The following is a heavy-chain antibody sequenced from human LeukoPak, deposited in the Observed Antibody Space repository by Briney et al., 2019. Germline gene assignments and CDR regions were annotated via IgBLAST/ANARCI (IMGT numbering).Heavy chain of an antibody. CDR2: INHSGST. D-gene: IGHD3-3*01. CDR3: ARVQDDSFY. J-gene: IGHJ4*02. V-gene: IGHV4-34*01. Sequence: SETLSLTCAVYGGSFSGYYWTWIRQPPGKGLEWIGEINHSGSTNYNPSLKSRVTISVDTSKNQFSLKLSSMTAADTAVYYCARVQDDSFYWGQGTLVTVSP. CDR1: GGSFSGYY.